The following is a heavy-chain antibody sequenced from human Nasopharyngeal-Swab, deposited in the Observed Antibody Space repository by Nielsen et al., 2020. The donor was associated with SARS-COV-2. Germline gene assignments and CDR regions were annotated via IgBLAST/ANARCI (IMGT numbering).Heavy chain of an antibody. Sequence: GGSLRLSCKGSGYSFTSYWISWVRQMPGKGLEWMGRIDPSDSYTNYSQSFQGHVTIAADKSISTAYLQWSSLKASDTAMYYCARHPPFHLYPYYMSVWGKGPTVTVSS. CDR3: ARHPPFHLYPYYMSV. CDR2: IDPSDSYT. CDR1: GYSFTSYW. V-gene: IGHV5-10-1*01. J-gene: IGHJ6*03. D-gene: IGHD2-2*02.